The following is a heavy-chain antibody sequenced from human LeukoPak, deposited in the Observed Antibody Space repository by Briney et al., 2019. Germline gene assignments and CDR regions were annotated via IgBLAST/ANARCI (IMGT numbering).Heavy chain of an antibody. V-gene: IGHV4-59*05. D-gene: IGHD4-17*01. J-gene: IGHJ4*02. CDR1: GGSFSGYY. Sequence: SETLSLTCAVYGGSFSGYYWSWIRQPAGKGLEWIGRIYYSGSTYYNPSLKSPVTISVDTSKNQFSLKLSSVTAADTAVYYCARLPTVTFFDYWGQGTLVTVSS. CDR2: IYYSGST. CDR3: ARLPTVTFFDY.